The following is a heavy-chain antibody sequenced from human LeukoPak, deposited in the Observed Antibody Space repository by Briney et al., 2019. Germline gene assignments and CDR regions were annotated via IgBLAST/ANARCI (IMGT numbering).Heavy chain of an antibody. J-gene: IGHJ4*02. CDR2: IYPGDSDT. CDR1: GYSFTSYW. CDR3: ARPGHVGVTQL. D-gene: IGHD1-26*01. Sequence: GASLQISSKGSGYSFTSYWICWVRPMPRKGVEWMGIIYPGDSDTRYSPSFQGQVTISADKSISTAYLQWSSLKASDTAMYYCARPGHVGVTQLWGQGSLVTVAS. V-gene: IGHV5-51*01.